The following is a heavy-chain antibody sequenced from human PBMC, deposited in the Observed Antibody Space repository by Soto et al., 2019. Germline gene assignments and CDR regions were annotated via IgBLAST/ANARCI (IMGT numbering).Heavy chain of an antibody. Sequence: EVQLLESGGGLVQPGGSLRLSCAASGFTFSSYAMSWVRQAPGKGLEWVSAISGSGGSTYYADSVKGRFTISRDNSKNTLYLQMNSLRAKDTAVYYCALHGLSGERYFDYWGQGTLVTVSS. CDR1: GFTFSSYA. V-gene: IGHV3-23*01. CDR2: ISGSGGST. J-gene: IGHJ4*02. CDR3: ALHGLSGERYFDY. D-gene: IGHD3-16*01.